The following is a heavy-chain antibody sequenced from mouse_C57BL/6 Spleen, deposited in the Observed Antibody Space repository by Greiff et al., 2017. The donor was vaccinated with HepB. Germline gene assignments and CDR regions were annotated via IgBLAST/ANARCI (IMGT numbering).Heavy chain of an antibody. Sequence: DVKLQESGPVLVKPGASVKMSCKASGYTFTDYYMNWVKQSHGKSLEWIGVINPYNGGTSYNQKFKGKATLTVDKSSSTAYMELNSLTSEDSAVYYCASPTGFDYWGQGTTLTVSS. J-gene: IGHJ2*01. CDR2: INPYNGGT. CDR3: ASPTGFDY. D-gene: IGHD1-1*01. CDR1: GYTFTDYY. V-gene: IGHV1-19*01.